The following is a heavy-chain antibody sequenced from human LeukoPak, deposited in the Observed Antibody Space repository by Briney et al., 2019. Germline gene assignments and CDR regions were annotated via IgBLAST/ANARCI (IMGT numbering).Heavy chain of an antibody. D-gene: IGHD3-22*01. CDR1: GFTFSSYS. Sequence: PGGSLRLSCAASGFTFSSYSMMWVRQAPGKGLEWVSYISSSSTTIHYADSVKGRFTISRDNAKNSVYLQMNSLRAEDTAVYYCARSRPMIVVVDFDYWGQGTLVTVSS. CDR2: ISSSSTTI. CDR3: ARSRPMIVVVDFDY. J-gene: IGHJ4*02. V-gene: IGHV3-48*01.